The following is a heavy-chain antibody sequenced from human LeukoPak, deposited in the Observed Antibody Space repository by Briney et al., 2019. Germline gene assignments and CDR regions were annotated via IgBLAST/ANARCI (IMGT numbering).Heavy chain of an antibody. V-gene: IGHV1-69*04. Sequence: ASVKASCKASGYTFTSYGISWVRQAPGQGLEWMGRIIPILGIANYAQKFQGRVTITADKSTSTAYMELSSLRSEDTAVYYCARDSPNPDNGNLDYWGQGTLVTVSS. CDR3: ARDSPNPDNGNLDY. J-gene: IGHJ4*02. CDR1: GYTFTSYG. CDR2: IIPILGIA. D-gene: IGHD2-8*01.